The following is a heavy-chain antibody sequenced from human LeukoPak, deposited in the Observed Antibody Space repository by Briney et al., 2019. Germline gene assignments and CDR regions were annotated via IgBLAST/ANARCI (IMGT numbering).Heavy chain of an antibody. CDR1: GGTFNSYA. Sequence: SVKVSCKASGGTFNSYAISWVRQAPGQGLEWMGGIIPIFGTPKYAQKYQGRVTVTADESTSTAYMELSSLRSEDTAVYYCATVDTAMVYYYYYMDVWGKGTTVTVSS. D-gene: IGHD5-18*01. J-gene: IGHJ6*03. V-gene: IGHV1-69*13. CDR3: ATVDTAMVYYYYYMDV. CDR2: IIPIFGTP.